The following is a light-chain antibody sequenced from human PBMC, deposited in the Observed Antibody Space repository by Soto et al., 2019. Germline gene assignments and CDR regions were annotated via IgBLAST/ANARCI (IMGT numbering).Light chain of an antibody. CDR3: QQYSSTLYT. Sequence: EIVLTQSPGTLSLSPGERATLSCRASQNVGSNYLAWYQQKPGQAPRLLISGASSRATGIPDRFSGSGSGTDFTLTISRLEPEDFAVYYCQQYSSTLYTFGQGTKLEIK. CDR1: QNVGSNY. V-gene: IGKV3-20*01. CDR2: GAS. J-gene: IGKJ2*01.